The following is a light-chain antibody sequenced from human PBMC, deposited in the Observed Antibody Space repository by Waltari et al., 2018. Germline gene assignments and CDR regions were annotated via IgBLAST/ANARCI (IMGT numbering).Light chain of an antibody. V-gene: IGKV3-20*01. CDR1: QSLTKRY. CDR2: GAS. CDR3: QQYGSSVLYT. Sequence: ASQSLTKRYLAWYQQKPGQAPRLLIYGASSRAAGIPDRFSGSGSGTEFTLTISRLEPEDFAVYYCQQYGSSVLYTFGQGTKLEIK. J-gene: IGKJ2*01.